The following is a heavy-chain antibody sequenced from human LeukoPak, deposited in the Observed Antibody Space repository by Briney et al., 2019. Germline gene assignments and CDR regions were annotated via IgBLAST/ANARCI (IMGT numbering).Heavy chain of an antibody. CDR1: GFTFNSYA. CDR3: AKLKQWQPQRYFFEY. D-gene: IGHD6-19*01. CDR2: ILYDGTTK. V-gene: IGHV3-30-3*02. Sequence: PGGSLRLSCAASGFTFNSYAMHWVRQAPGKGLEWVAVILYDGTTKYYADSVKGRVTISRDNSKNTLYLQMNSLRAEDTAVYYCAKLKQWQPQRYFFEYWGQGALVTVAS. J-gene: IGHJ4*02.